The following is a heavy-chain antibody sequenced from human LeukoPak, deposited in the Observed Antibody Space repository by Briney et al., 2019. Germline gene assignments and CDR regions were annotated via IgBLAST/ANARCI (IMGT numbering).Heavy chain of an antibody. D-gene: IGHD6-13*01. V-gene: IGHV1-46*01. Sequence: GASVKVSCKTSGYTFTDYYIHWVRQAPGQGLEWMGWINTKTGRTSYAQKFQGRVTMTRDTSTSTVYMELSSLRSEDTAVYHCARSRYSGSSWYRGLGMDVWGQGTTVTVSS. CDR1: GYTFTDYY. J-gene: IGHJ6*02. CDR3: ARSRYSGSSWYRGLGMDV. CDR2: INTKTGRT.